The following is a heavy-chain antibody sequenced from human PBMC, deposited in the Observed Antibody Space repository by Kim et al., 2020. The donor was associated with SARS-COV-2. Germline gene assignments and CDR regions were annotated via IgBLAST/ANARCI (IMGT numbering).Heavy chain of an antibody. D-gene: IGHD2-2*01. V-gene: IGHV3-30-3*01. CDR3: ARDSYCSSTSCYLDYYGMDV. CDR2: ISYDGSNK. Sequence: GGSLRLSCAASGFTFSSYAMHWVRQAPGKGLEWVAVISYDGSNKYYADSVKGRFTISRDNSKNTLYLQMNSLRAEDPAVYYCARDSYCSSTSCYLDYYGMDVWGQGTTVTVSS. CDR1: GFTFSSYA. J-gene: IGHJ6*02.